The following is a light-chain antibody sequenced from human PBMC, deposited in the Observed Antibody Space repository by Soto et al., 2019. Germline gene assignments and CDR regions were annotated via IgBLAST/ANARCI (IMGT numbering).Light chain of an antibody. V-gene: IGLV2-14*01. Sequence: QSALTQPASVSGSPGQSITISCTGTSSDVGGYNYVPWYQQHPGKAPKLMIYEVSNRPSGVSNRFSGSKSGNTASLTISGLQAEDAADYYCSSYTSSSTLHVFGTGTKLTVL. CDR2: EVS. CDR3: SSYTSSSTLHV. CDR1: SSDVGGYNY. J-gene: IGLJ1*01.